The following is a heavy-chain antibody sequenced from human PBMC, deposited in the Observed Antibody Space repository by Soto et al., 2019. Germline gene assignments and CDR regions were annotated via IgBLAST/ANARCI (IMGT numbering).Heavy chain of an antibody. J-gene: IGHJ4*02. Sequence: QVQLVQSGAEVKKPGASVKVSCKASGYTFTSYAISWVRQAPGQGLEWMGWISAYNGNTNYAPKLQGRVTMTTDTSTTTAYMELGSLSSGDTAVYYGARDLPPVDYWGQGTLVTVSS. CDR3: ARDLPPVDY. CDR2: ISAYNGNT. CDR1: GYTFTSYA. V-gene: IGHV1-18*01.